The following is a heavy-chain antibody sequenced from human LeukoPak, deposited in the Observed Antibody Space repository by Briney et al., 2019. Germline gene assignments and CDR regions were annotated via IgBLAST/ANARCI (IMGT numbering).Heavy chain of an antibody. CDR1: GGSISSSNW. CDR2: IYHSGST. D-gene: IGHD3-9*01. V-gene: IGHV4-4*02. Sequence: PSGTLSLTCAVSGGSISSSNWWSWVRQPPGKGLEWIGEIYHSGSTNYNPSLKSRVTMSVDTSKNQFSLKLSSVTAADTAVYYCARDVRYFDWLTYNWFDPWGQGTLVTVSS. CDR3: ARDVRYFDWLTYNWFDP. J-gene: IGHJ5*02.